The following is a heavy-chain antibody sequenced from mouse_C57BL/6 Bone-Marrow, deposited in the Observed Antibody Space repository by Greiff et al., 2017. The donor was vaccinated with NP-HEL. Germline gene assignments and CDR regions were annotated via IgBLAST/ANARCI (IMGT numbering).Heavy chain of an antibody. CDR2: IYPRSGNT. D-gene: IGHD2-4*01. CDR3: ARDDYDLPWFAY. CDR1: GYTFTSYG. J-gene: IGHJ3*01. Sequence: VMLVESGAELARPGASVKLSCKASGYTFTSYGISWVKQRTGQGLEWIGEIYPRSGNTYYNEKFKGKATLTADKSSSTAYMELRSLTSEDSAVYFCARDDYDLPWFAYWGQGTLVTVSA. V-gene: IGHV1-81*01.